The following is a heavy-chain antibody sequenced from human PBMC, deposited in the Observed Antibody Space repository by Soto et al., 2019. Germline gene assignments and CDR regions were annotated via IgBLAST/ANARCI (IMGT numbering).Heavy chain of an antibody. CDR3: AKDRDGYNFAEYFQH. CDR1: GFTFSSYA. V-gene: IGHV3-23*01. J-gene: IGHJ1*01. D-gene: IGHD5-12*01. CDR2: ISGSGGST. Sequence: GSLRLSCAASGFTFSSYAMSWVRQAPGKGLEWVSAISGSGGSTYYADSVKGRFTISRDNSKNTLYLQMNSLRAEDTAVYYCAKDRDGYNFAEYFQHWGQGTLVTVSS.